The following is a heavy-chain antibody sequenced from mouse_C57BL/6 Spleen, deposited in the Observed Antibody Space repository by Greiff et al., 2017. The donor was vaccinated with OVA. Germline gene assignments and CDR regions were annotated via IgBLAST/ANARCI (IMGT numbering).Heavy chain of an antibody. V-gene: IGHV1-22*01. J-gene: IGHJ2*01. CDR2: INPNNGGT. Sequence: VQLQQSGPELVKPGASVKMSCKASGYTFTDYNMHWVKQSHGKSLEWIGYINPNNGGTSYNQKFKGKATLTVNKSSSTAYMELRSLTSEDSAVYYCARHYYGSSSFDYWGQGTTLTVSS. D-gene: IGHD1-1*01. CDR1: GYTFTDYN. CDR3: ARHYYGSSSFDY.